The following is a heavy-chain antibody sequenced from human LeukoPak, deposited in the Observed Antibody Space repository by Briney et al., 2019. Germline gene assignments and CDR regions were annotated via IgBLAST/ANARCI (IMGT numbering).Heavy chain of an antibody. D-gene: IGHD3-22*01. V-gene: IGHV3-23*01. CDR2: ISGSGGST. CDR1: GFTFSSYA. CDR3: AKGCNYDISRGYFQH. J-gene: IGHJ1*01. Sequence: GGSLRLSCAASGFTFSSYAMSWVRQAPGKGLDWVSAISGSGGSTYYADSVKGRFTISRDNSKNTLYLQMNSLRAEDTAVYYCAKGCNYDISRGYFQHWGQGTLVTVSS.